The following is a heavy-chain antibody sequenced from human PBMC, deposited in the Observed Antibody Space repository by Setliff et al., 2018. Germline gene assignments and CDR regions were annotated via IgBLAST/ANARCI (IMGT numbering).Heavy chain of an antibody. CDR2: INTDNGVT. J-gene: IGHJ4*02. Sequence: ASVKVSCKASGYTFTSYGISWVRQAPGQGLEWMGYINTDNGVTYYAQKFQGRVTVTTDTSTTTAYMELRSLRADDTAVYYCARINFYVSSGYYYAPELWGQGTTVTVSS. CDR1: GYTFTSYG. V-gene: IGHV1-18*01. CDR3: ARINFYVSSGYYYAPEL. D-gene: IGHD3-22*01.